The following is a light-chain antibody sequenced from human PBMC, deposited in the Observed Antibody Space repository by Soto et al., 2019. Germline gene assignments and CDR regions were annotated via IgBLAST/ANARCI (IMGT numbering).Light chain of an antibody. J-gene: IGKJ4*01. CDR2: AES. CDR1: QGIASW. Sequence: DLQMTQSPSSVSASVGDRVTITCRTSQGIASWLAWYQQKPGKAPKLLIYAESSLQSGVPSRFSGSGSGSDFTLTLNSLQPEDFATYCCQPANSFPLTFGGGTKVEIK. CDR3: QPANSFPLT. V-gene: IGKV1-12*01.